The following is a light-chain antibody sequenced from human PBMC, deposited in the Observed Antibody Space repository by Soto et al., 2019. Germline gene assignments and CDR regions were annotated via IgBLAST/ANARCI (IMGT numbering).Light chain of an antibody. CDR2: MVS. J-gene: IGLJ1*01. CDR3: TSPTPGSLYV. V-gene: IGLV1-44*01. CDR1: SSNIGSNN. Sequence: QSVLTQPPSASATPGQRVTISCSGSSSNIGSNNVEWYQHLPGTAPKLLIYMVSNRASGVSNRFSGSKSGNTASLTISGLQAEDEADYFCTSPTPGSLYVFGTGTKVTVL.